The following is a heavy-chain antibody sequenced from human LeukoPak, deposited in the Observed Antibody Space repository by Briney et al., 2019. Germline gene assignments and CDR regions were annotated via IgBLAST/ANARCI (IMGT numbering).Heavy chain of an antibody. CDR2: IKQDGSEK. CDR1: GFTFSNYA. Sequence: PGGSLRLSCAASGFTFSNYAMHWVRQAPGKGLEWVANIKQDGSEKYYVDSVKGRFTISRDNAKNSLYLQMNSLRAEDTAVYYYARDRDGYDILTGHYYYYMDVWGKGTTVTISS. D-gene: IGHD3-9*01. V-gene: IGHV3-7*01. CDR3: ARDRDGYDILTGHYYYYMDV. J-gene: IGHJ6*03.